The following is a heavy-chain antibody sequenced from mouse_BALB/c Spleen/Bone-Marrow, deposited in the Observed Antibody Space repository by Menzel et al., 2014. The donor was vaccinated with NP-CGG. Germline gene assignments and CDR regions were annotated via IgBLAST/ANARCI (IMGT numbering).Heavy chain of an antibody. V-gene: IGHV1-22*01. J-gene: IGHJ3*01. CDR2: INPNNGAT. Sequence: SGPELVKPGASVKISCKTSGYTFTEYTMHWVKQSHGKSLEWIGGINPNNGATSYNQKFKGKATLTVDKSSSTAYMELRSLTSEDSAVYFCARRQFGPAWFAYWGQGTLVTVPA. CDR3: ARRQFGPAWFAY. CDR1: GYTFTEYT. D-gene: IGHD6-1*01.